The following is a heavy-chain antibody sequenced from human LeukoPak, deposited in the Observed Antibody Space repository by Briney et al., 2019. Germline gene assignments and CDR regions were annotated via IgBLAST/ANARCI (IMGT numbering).Heavy chain of an antibody. Sequence: GGSLRLSCAASGFTFSRYNMNWVRQAPGKGLEWVSAISGSGGSTYYADSVKDRFTISRDNSKNTLYLQMNSLRAEDTAVYYCAKDPGRITIFGVVNNYFDYWGQGTLVTVSS. CDR2: ISGSGGST. CDR3: AKDPGRITIFGVVNNYFDY. J-gene: IGHJ4*02. V-gene: IGHV3-23*01. D-gene: IGHD3-3*01. CDR1: GFTFSRYN.